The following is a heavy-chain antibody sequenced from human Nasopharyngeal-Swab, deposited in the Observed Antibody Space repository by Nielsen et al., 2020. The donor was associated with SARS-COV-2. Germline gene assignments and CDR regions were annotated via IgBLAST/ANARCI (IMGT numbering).Heavy chain of an antibody. V-gene: IGHV3-53*01. J-gene: IGHJ6*02. D-gene: IGHD2-15*01. CDR2: IYSGGST. Sequence: WIRQRPGKGLEWVSVIYSGGSTYYADSVKGRFTISRDNSKNTLYLQMNSLRAEDTAVYYCAIEKVVVVAAGGWYYGMDVWGQGTTVTVSS. CDR3: AIEKVVVVAAGGWYYGMDV.